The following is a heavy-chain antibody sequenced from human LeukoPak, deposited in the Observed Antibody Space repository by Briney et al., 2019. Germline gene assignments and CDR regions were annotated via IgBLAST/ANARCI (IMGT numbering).Heavy chain of an antibody. V-gene: IGHV1-2*02. J-gene: IGHJ5*02. D-gene: IGHD2-15*01. CDR3: AREDCSGGRCYWFDP. Sequence: ASVKVSCKASGYTFTGYYMHWVRQAPGQGLEWMGWINPNSGGTNYAQKFQGRVTMTRDTSISTAYMELSRLRSDDTAVYYCAREDCSGGRCYWFDPWGQGTLVTVSS. CDR1: GYTFTGYY. CDR2: INPNSGGT.